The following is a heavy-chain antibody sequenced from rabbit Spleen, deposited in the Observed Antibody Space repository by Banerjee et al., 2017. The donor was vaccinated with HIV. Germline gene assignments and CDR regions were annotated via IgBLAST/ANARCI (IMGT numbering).Heavy chain of an antibody. CDR1: GFSFSSSYW. Sequence: QEQLEESGGGLVKPEGSLTLTCKASGFSFSSSYWICWVRQAPGKGLEWIGCIYTGSSGSTYYASWAKGRFTISKTSSTTVTLQMTSLTAADTATYFCARDDGSRYYMMWGPGTLVTVS. J-gene: IGHJ4*01. V-gene: IGHV1S45*01. CDR2: IYTGSSGST. D-gene: IGHD8-1*01. CDR3: ARDDGSRYYMM.